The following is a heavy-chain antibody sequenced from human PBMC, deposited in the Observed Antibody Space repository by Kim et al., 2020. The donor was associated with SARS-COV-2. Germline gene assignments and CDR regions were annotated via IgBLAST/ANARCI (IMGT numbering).Heavy chain of an antibody. CDR2: IWYDGSNK. J-gene: IGHJ6*02. Sequence: GGSLRLSCAASGFTFSSYGMHWVRQAPGKGLEWVAVIWYDGSNKYYADSVKGRFTISRDNSKNTLYLQMNSLRAEDTAVYYCARGHYYDSSGFYYYYGMDVWGQGTTVTVSS. CDR3: ARGHYYDSSGFYYYYGMDV. V-gene: IGHV3-33*01. D-gene: IGHD3-22*01. CDR1: GFTFSSYG.